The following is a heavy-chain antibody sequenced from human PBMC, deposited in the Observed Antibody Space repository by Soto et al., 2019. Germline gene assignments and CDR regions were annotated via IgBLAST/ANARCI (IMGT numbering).Heavy chain of an antibody. CDR3: ARGPVTSGRWFGP. J-gene: IGHJ5*02. CDR1: ASTFTGYT. D-gene: IGHD4-17*01. V-gene: IGHV1-18*04. Sequence: QVHLVQSGTEVKEPGASVKVSCKASASTFTGYTINWVRQAPGQGLAWTGWIGTLNGNTKYAGNFEGRVTMTTNTSKTTAYMELTSLTFDDTAVYFCARGPVTSGRWFGPWGQVTLVSVSS. CDR2: IGTLNGNT.